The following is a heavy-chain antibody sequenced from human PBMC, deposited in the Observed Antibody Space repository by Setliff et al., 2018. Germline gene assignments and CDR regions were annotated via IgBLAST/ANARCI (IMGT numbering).Heavy chain of an antibody. J-gene: IGHJ4*02. D-gene: IGHD3-22*01. CDR1: GGSISSGSYY. Sequence: TLSLTCTVSGGSISSGSYYWSWIRQPAGKGLEWIGRIYTSGSTNYNPSLKSRVTISVDTSKNQFSLKLSSVTAADTAVYYCARGPVMIVATGYFDYWGQGTLVTAPQ. V-gene: IGHV4-61*02. CDR2: IYTSGST. CDR3: ARGPVMIVATGYFDY.